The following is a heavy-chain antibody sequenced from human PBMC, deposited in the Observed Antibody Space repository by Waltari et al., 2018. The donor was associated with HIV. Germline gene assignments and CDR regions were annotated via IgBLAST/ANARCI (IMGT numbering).Heavy chain of an antibody. J-gene: IGHJ6*02. Sequence: QVQLQESGPGLVKPSQTLSLTCTVSGGSINSGTYYWDWIRQPAGKGLEWSGRLYVGGSTKYNPSLNSRVTISADTAKNQFSLRLTSVNASDTAIYYCTRQSTGIGYYYEVDVWGQGTTVTVS. CDR1: GGSINSGTYY. CDR2: LYVGGST. D-gene: IGHD3-22*01. CDR3: TRQSTGIGYYYEVDV. V-gene: IGHV4-61*02.